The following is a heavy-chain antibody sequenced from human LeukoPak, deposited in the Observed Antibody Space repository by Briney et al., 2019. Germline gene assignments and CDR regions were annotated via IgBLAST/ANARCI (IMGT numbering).Heavy chain of an antibody. Sequence: GGSLRLSCAASGFTFSRYSMNWVRQAPGKGLEWVSAISSSGSYIYYADSVKGRFTISRDNAKNSLYLQMNSLRAEDTAVYYCARGATYRSSSPDYWGQGTLVTVSS. D-gene: IGHD6-6*01. CDR3: ARGATYRSSSPDY. V-gene: IGHV3-21*01. J-gene: IGHJ4*02. CDR2: ISSSGSYI. CDR1: GFTFSRYS.